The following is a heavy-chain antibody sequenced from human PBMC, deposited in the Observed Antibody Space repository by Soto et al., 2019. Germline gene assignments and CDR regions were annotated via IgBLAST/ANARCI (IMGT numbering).Heavy chain of an antibody. Sequence: SETLSLTCTVSGGSISSGDYYWSWIRQPPGKGLEWIGYIYYSGSTYYNPSLKSRVTISVDTSKNQFSLKLSSVTAADTAVYYCAREYYYDSSGYYSFDYWGQGTLVTVSS. D-gene: IGHD3-22*01. CDR1: GGSISSGDYY. V-gene: IGHV4-30-4*01. CDR2: IYYSGST. CDR3: AREYYYDSSGYYSFDY. J-gene: IGHJ4*02.